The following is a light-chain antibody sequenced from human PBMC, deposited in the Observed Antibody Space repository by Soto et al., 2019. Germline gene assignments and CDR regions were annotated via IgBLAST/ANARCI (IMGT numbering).Light chain of an antibody. Sequence: EIVLTQSPATLSLSPGERATLSCRASESVNSGYLAWFQQKPGRAPRLLIFGTSGRATGIPDRFRGNGSRTDFTLTISRVEPEDFAVYYCHQYGTSPWTFGQGTKVEIK. V-gene: IGKV3-20*01. J-gene: IGKJ1*01. CDR1: ESVNSGY. CDR3: HQYGTSPWT. CDR2: GTS.